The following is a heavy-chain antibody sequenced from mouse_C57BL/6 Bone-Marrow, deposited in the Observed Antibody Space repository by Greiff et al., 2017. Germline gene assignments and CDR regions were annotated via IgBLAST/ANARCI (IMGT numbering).Heavy chain of an antibody. J-gene: IGHJ3*01. D-gene: IGHD1-1*01. CDR3: ERGGSDYYGSSYGGWFAY. V-gene: IGHV1-85*01. CDR1: GYTFTSYD. CDR2: ISPRDGST. Sequence: QVQLKESGPELVKPGASVKLSCKASGYTFTSYDINWVKQRPGPGLEWIGWISPRDGSTKYNEKFKGKATMTVDTSSSTAYMELHSLTSEDSAVFVGERGGSDYYGSSYGGWFAYWGQGTLVTVSA.